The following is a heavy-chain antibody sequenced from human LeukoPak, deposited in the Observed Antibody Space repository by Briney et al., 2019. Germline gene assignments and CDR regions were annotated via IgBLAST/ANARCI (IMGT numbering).Heavy chain of an antibody. CDR3: ARERIIASGGLWGY. D-gene: IGHD2/OR15-2a*01. V-gene: IGHV3-30*04. CDR1: GFTFSSYA. CDR2: ISYDGSKK. Sequence: GGSLRLSCAASGFTFSSYAMYWVRQSPAKGLEWVAVISYDGSKKDYADFVKGRFTISRDNSKNTVYLQMNGLRGEDTAVYYCARERIIASGGLWGYWGQGALVTVSS. J-gene: IGHJ4*02.